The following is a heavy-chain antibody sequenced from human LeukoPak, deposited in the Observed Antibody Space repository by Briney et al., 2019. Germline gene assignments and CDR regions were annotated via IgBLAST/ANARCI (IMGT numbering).Heavy chain of an antibody. CDR1: GGSISSYY. D-gene: IGHD6-13*01. V-gene: IGHV4-59*01. CDR2: IYYSGST. J-gene: IGHJ4*02. Sequence: SETLSLTCTVSGGSISSYYWSWIRQPPGKGLEWIGYIYYSGSTNYNPSLKSRVTISVDTSKNQFSLMLSSVTAADTAVYYCARVRTIAAAGLYDYWGQGTLVTVSS. CDR3: ARVRTIAAAGLYDY.